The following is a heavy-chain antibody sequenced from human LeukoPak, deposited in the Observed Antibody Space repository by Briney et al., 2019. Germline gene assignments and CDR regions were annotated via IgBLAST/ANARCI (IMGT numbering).Heavy chain of an antibody. CDR2: IIPIFGTA. J-gene: IGHJ4*02. Sequence: SVKVSCKASGGTFSSYAISWVRQAPGQGLEWMGGIIPIFGTANYAQKFQGRVTITADESTSTAYMELSSLRCEDTAVFYCARGGGELEDWPIDYWGQGTLVTVSS. V-gene: IGHV1-69*13. CDR3: ARGGGELEDWPIDY. CDR1: GGTFSSYA. D-gene: IGHD1-7*01.